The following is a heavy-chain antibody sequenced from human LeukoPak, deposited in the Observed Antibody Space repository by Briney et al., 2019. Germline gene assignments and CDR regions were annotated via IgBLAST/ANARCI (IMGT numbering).Heavy chain of an antibody. V-gene: IGHV4-4*07. CDR2: IYTSGST. CDR1: GGSISSYY. J-gene: IGHJ4*02. Sequence: PSETLSLTCTVSGGSISSYYWSWIRQPAGKGLEWIGRIYTSGSTYYNPSLKSRVTISVDTSKNQFSLKLSSVTAADTAVYYCARHIEVYDYVWGSYLDYWGQGTLVTVSS. CDR3: ARHIEVYDYVWGSYLDY. D-gene: IGHD3-16*01.